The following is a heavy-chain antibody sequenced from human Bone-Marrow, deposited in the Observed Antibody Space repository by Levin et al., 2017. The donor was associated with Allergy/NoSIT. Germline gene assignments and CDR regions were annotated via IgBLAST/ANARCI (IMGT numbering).Heavy chain of an antibody. CDR1: GFTFSNYN. CDR3: ATGGGSAVGSGWFDP. V-gene: IGHV3-21*01. J-gene: IGHJ5*02. CDR2: ISSGSSYI. D-gene: IGHD2-15*01. Sequence: TPGGSLRLSCAASGFTFSNYNMNWVRQAPGKGLEWVSSISSGSSYIYYADSVKGRFTISRDNAKNSLYLQMNSLRAEDTAVYYCATGGGSAVGSGWFDPWGQGTLVTVSS.